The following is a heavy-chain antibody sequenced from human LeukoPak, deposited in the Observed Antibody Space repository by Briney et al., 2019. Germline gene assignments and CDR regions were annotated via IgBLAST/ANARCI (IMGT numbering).Heavy chain of an antibody. CDR3: ARARRAGDDVDY. CDR2: IYHSGST. D-gene: IGHD7-27*01. V-gene: IGHV4-38-2*01. Sequence: SETLSLTCAVSGYSISSGYYWGWIRQPPGKGLEWIGSIYHSGSTYYNPSLKSRVTISLDTAKNQFSLKLSSVTAADTAVYYCARARRAGDDVDYWGQGTLVTVSS. J-gene: IGHJ4*02. CDR1: GYSISSGYY.